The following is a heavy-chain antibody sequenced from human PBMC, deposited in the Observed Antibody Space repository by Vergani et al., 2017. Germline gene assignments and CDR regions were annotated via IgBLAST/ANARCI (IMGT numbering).Heavy chain of an antibody. CDR3: ARNRGSSSHRWFDP. CDR2: INHSGST. Sequence: QVQLQQWGAGLLKPSETLSLTCAVYGGSFSGYYWSWIRQPPGKGLEWIGEINHSGSTNYNPSLKSRVTISVDTSKNQFSLKLSSVTAADTAVYYCARNRGSSSHRWFDPWGQGTLVTVSS. V-gene: IGHV4-34*01. CDR1: GGSFSGYY. J-gene: IGHJ5*02. D-gene: IGHD6-6*01.